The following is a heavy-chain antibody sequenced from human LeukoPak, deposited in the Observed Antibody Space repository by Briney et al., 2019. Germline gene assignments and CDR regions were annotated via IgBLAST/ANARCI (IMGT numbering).Heavy chain of an antibody. CDR1: GYSLSSDYY. CDR2: IYQSVST. CDR3: ARNKSTVTTSRHDAFDI. Sequence: SETLSLTCAVSGYSLSSDYYWGWIRQPSGKGLEWIGSIYQSVSTYYNPSPKSRVTISVDTSKNQFSLKLSSVTAADTAVYYCARNKSTVTTSRHDAFDIWGQGTMVTVSS. V-gene: IGHV4-38-2*01. D-gene: IGHD4-17*01. J-gene: IGHJ3*02.